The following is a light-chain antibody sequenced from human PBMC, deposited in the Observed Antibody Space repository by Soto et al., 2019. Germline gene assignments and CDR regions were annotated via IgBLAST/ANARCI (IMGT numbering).Light chain of an antibody. J-gene: IGLJ1*01. CDR3: SSYTSSSTLHV. CDR1: SSDVGGYNY. CDR2: EVS. Sequence: QSALTQPASVSGSPGQSITISCTGTSSDVGGYNYVSWYQQHPGKAPKLMIYEVSNRPSGVSNRFSGSKSANTASLTISGLQAEDEADYYCSSYTSSSTLHVFGTGTKLTVL. V-gene: IGLV2-14*01.